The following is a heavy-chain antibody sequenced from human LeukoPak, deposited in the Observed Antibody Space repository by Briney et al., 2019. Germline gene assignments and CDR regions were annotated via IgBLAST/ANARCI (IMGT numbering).Heavy chain of an antibody. J-gene: IGHJ4*02. V-gene: IGHV3-21*01. Sequence: KAGGSLRLSCAASGFTFSSYSMNWVRQAPGKGLEWVSSISSSSSYIYYADSVKGRFTISRDNAKNSLYLQMNSLRAEDTAVYYCARGKELYSSSWTGYWGQGTLVTVSS. CDR1: GFTFSSYS. CDR3: ARGKELYSSSWTGY. D-gene: IGHD6-13*01. CDR2: ISSSSSYI.